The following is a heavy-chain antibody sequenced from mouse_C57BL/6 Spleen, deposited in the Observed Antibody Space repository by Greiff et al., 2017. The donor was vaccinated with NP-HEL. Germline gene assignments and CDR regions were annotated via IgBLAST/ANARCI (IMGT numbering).Heavy chain of an antibody. Sequence: VQLKESGPGLVKPSQSLSLTCSVTGYSITSGYYWNWIRQFPGNKLEWMGYISYDGSNNYNPSLKNRISITRDTSKNQFFLKLNSVTTEDTATYYCARHYYGSSDRHFDYWGQGTTLTVSS. CDR1: GYSITSGYY. D-gene: IGHD1-1*01. V-gene: IGHV3-6*01. J-gene: IGHJ2*01. CDR2: ISYDGSN. CDR3: ARHYYGSSDRHFDY.